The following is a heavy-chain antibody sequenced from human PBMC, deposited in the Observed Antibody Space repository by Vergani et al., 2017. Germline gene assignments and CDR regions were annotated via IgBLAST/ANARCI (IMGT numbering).Heavy chain of an antibody. CDR3: ARDVAATNYYYYGMDV. J-gene: IGHJ6*02. V-gene: IGHV3-21*01. CDR1: GFTFSSYS. CDR2: ISSSSSYI. Sequence: EVQLVESGGGLVKPGGSLRLSCAASGFTFSSYSMNWVRQAPGKGLEWVSSISSSSSYIDYADSVKGRFTISRDNAKNSLYLQMNSLRAEDTAVYYCARDVAATNYYYYGMDVWGQGTTVTVSS. D-gene: IGHD2-15*01.